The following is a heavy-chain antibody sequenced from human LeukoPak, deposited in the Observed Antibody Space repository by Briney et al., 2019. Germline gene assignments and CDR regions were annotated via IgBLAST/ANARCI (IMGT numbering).Heavy chain of an antibody. J-gene: IGHJ6*02. CDR3: ATDIPRRVRGVVYSSFGMDV. Sequence: ASVTVSCKVSGYTLNDLSIHWVRQAPGKGLEWLGGFDPEDGETIYAQKFQGRVTLAEDTSTDTAYMELSSLRSEDTAAYYCATDIPRRVRGVVYSSFGMDVWGQGTTVTVSS. V-gene: IGHV1-24*01. D-gene: IGHD3-10*01. CDR1: GYTLNDLS. CDR2: FDPEDGET.